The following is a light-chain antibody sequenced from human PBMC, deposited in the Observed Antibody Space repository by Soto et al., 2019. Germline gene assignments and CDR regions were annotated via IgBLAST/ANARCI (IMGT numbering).Light chain of an antibody. Sequence: IQVTQSPSSLSASVGDRVTITCRASQGIRNDLGWYQQKPGKAPNLLIYATSSLQGGVPSRFSGSGSGTEFTLTISSLQPDDFATYYCQQYNSYSRTFGQGTKVDIK. CDR1: QGIRND. V-gene: IGKV1-17*01. J-gene: IGKJ1*01. CDR2: ATS. CDR3: QQYNSYSRT.